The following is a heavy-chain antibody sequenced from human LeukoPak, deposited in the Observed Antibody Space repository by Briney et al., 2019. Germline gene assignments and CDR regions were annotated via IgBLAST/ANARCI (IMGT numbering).Heavy chain of an antibody. V-gene: IGHV1-46*01. J-gene: IGHJ4*02. D-gene: IGHD3-10*01. CDR2: INPSGGST. CDR1: GYTFTSYY. Sequence: ASVKVSCKASGYTFTSYYMHWVRQAPGQGLEWMGIINPSGGSTSYAQKFQGRVTMTRDMSTSTVYMELSSLRSEDTAVYYCARDNTGYCFDYWGQGTLVTVSS. CDR3: ARDNTGYCFDY.